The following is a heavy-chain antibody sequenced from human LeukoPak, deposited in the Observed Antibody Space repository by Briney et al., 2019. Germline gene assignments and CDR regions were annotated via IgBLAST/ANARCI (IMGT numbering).Heavy chain of an antibody. V-gene: IGHV4-31*03. CDR1: AGSTSIGGYY. J-gene: IGHJ5*02. Sequence: SETLSPTCTVSAGSTSIGGYYWSWLRQHPVNGWEWIAHTYYSGSTYNNPSLKSRFTRSVDPAKNQCSLKLSSVTAADTGVYYCARRHWGGAYYDFWSGYAYNWFDPWGQGTLVTVSS. CDR2: TYYSGST. D-gene: IGHD3-3*01. CDR3: ARRHWGGAYYDFWSGYAYNWFDP.